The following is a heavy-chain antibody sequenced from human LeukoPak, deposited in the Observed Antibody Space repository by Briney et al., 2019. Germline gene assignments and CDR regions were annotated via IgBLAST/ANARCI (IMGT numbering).Heavy chain of an antibody. Sequence: KPGGSLRLSCAASGFTFSNHGMNWVRQAPGKGLEWVSGISGSGGRTYYADSVKGRFTISRDNAKNSLYLQMNSLRAEDTAVYYCARVTGFGELFSTPLDYWGQGTLVTVSS. CDR2: ISGSGGRT. V-gene: IGHV3-21*01. CDR1: GFTFSNHG. J-gene: IGHJ4*02. CDR3: ARVTGFGELFSTPLDY. D-gene: IGHD3-10*01.